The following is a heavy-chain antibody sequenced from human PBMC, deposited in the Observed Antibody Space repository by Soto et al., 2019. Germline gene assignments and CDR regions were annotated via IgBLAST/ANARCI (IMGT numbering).Heavy chain of an antibody. V-gene: IGHV3-23*01. CDR3: ANSRVSMVRGLIIIPNY. CDR1: GFPFTGYA. CDR2: ISGHGDAT. D-gene: IGHD3-10*01. Sequence: EVQLLESGGGLVQPGGSLRLSCAASGFPFTGYAMSWVRQAPGKGLEWVSAISGHGDATFYADSVKGRFTISRDNSKSTLYLHMNSLRAEDTALYYCANSRVSMVRGLIIIPNYWGQGTLVTVSS. J-gene: IGHJ4*02.